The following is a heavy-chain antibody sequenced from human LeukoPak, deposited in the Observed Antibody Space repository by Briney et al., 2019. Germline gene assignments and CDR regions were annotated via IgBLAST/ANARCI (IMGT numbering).Heavy chain of an antibody. CDR1: GYTFTSYD. Sequence: ASVKVSCKASGYTFTSYDINWVRQATGQGLERMGWMNPNSGNTGYAQKFQGRVTMTRNTSISTAYMELSSLRSEDTAVYYCATDLPYCGGDCYRFDYWGQGTLVTVSS. D-gene: IGHD2-21*02. J-gene: IGHJ4*02. CDR2: MNPNSGNT. CDR3: ATDLPYCGGDCYRFDY. V-gene: IGHV1-8*01.